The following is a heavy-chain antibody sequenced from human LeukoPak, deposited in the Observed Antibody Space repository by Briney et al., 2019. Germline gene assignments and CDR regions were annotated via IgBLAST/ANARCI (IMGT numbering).Heavy chain of an antibody. V-gene: IGHV1-2*04. Sequence: ASVKVSCKASGYTFTGYYMHWVRQAPGQGLEWMGWINPNSGGTNYAQKFQGWVTTTRDTSISTAYMELSRLRSDDTAVYYCARESYCSCGICYSGWFDPWGQGTLVTVSS. CDR2: INPNSGGT. CDR1: GYTFTGYY. D-gene: IGHD2-15*01. CDR3: ARESYCSCGICYSGWFDP. J-gene: IGHJ5*02.